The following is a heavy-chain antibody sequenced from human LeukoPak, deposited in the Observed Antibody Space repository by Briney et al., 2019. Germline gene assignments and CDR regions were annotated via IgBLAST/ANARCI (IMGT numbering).Heavy chain of an antibody. Sequence: GGSLRLSXAASGFTFDDYAMHWVRQAPGKGLEWVSGISWSSGSIGYADSVKGRFTISRDNAKNSLYLQMNSLRAEDMALYYCAKAANIGYCSSTSCYFDYWGQGTLVTVSS. CDR3: AKAANIGYCSSTSCYFDY. V-gene: IGHV3-9*03. CDR2: ISWSSGSI. J-gene: IGHJ4*02. D-gene: IGHD2-2*01. CDR1: GFTFDDYA.